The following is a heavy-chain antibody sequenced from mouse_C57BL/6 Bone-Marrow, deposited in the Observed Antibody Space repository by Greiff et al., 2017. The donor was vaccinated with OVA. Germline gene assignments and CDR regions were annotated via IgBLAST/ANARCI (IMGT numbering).Heavy chain of an antibody. J-gene: IGHJ3*01. CDR1: GFTFSSYA. V-gene: IGHV5-9-1*02. CDR3: TREGITTVSPPFAY. D-gene: IGHD1-1*01. Sequence: DVMLVESGEGLVKPGGSLKLSCAASGFTFSSYAMSWVRQTPEKRLEWVAYISSGGDYIYYADTVKGRFTISRDNARNTLYLQMSSLKSEDTAMYYCTREGITTVSPPFAYWGQGTLVTVSA. CDR2: ISSGGDYI.